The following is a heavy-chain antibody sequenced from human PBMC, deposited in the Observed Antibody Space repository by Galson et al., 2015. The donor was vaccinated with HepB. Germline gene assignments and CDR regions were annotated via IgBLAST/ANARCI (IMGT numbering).Heavy chain of an antibody. J-gene: IGHJ4*02. CDR2: IGGSAVNT. CDR1: GFTFSSYA. CDR3: AKSSGGGHFDY. Sequence: SLRLSCAASGFTFSSYAMSWVRQAPGKGLEWVSTIGGSAVNTYYADSVKGRFTISRDNSKNTLYLQMNSLRAEDTAVYYCAKSSGGGHFDYWGQGTLVTVSS. V-gene: IGHV3-23*01. D-gene: IGHD1-26*01.